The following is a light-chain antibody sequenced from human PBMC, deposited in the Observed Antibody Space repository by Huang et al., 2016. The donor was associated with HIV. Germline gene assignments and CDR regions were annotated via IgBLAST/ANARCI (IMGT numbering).Light chain of an antibody. CDR1: QRVSSN. J-gene: IGKJ2*01. CDR3: QQYNNWPYT. V-gene: IGKV3-15*01. Sequence: EIVMTQSQATLSVSPGERATLPGSASQRVSSNLACYQQKPSQAPRPLIYGASTRATGIPARFSGSGSGTEFTLTISSLQSEDFAVYYCQQYNNWPYTFGQGTKLEIK. CDR2: GAS.